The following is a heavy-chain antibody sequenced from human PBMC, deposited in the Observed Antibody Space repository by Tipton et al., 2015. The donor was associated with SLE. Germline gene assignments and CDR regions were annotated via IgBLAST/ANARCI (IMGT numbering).Heavy chain of an antibody. D-gene: IGHD6-6*01. J-gene: IGHJ4*02. Sequence: SLRLSCAASGFTFSDYAFHWVRQAPGKGLEWVAVVSYDGSYKNYADSVKGRFTISRDDSQGTLFLQMNSLRPEDTSLYYCAREHSAIGSSPGFDYWGQGTLVTVSS. CDR2: VSYDGSYK. CDR3: AREHSAIGSSPGFDY. CDR1: GFTFSDYA. V-gene: IGHV3-30*04.